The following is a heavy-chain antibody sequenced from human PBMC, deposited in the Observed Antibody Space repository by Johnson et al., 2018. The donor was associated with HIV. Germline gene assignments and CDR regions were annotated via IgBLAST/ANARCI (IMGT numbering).Heavy chain of an antibody. V-gene: IGHV3-38-3*01. CDR2: ISGGST. Sequence: VQLVESRGVLVQPGGSLRLSCAASGFTVSSNEMSWVRQAPGKGLEWVSSISGGSTYYADSRKGRFTISRDNSKNTLHLQMNSLRAEDTAVYYCAKEGAFYDILTGYFRTDAFDIWGQGTMVTVSS. CDR1: GFTVSSNE. CDR3: AKEGAFYDILTGYFRTDAFDI. J-gene: IGHJ3*02. D-gene: IGHD3-9*01.